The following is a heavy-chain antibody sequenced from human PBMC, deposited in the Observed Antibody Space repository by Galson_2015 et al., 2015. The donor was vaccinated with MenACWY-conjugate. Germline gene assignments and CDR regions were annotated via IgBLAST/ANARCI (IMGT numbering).Heavy chain of an antibody. CDR1: GYTFTTYY. Sequence: SVKVSCKASGYTFTTYYMHWVRQAPGQGLEWTGIIRPSGDDGTTYAQKFQGRVTMTRDTSTSTVYMDLSSLRSEDTAVYYCVREYRGGSFDYWGQGTLV. J-gene: IGHJ4*02. D-gene: IGHD1-26*01. CDR2: IRPSGDDGT. V-gene: IGHV1-46*01. CDR3: VREYRGGSFDY.